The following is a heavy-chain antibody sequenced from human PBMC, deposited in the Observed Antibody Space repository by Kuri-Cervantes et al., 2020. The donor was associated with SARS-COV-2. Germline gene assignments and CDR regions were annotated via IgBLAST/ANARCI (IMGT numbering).Heavy chain of an antibody. CDR2: VWNDGSYK. CDR1: GFIFSDYG. Sequence: GESLKISCEGSGFIFSDYGMHWVRQAPGKGLEWVANVWNDGSYKYYADSVKGRFTISKDNFNNMFYLQINSLRVDDTAIYYCARDRYGDKAYDSFDMRGQGTMVTVSS. CDR3: ARDRYGDKAYDSFDM. J-gene: IGHJ4*03. V-gene: IGHV3-33*08. D-gene: IGHD4-17*01.